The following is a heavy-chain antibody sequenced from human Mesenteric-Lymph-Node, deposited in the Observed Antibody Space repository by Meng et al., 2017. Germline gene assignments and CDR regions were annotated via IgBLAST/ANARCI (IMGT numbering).Heavy chain of an antibody. CDR1: GYSFTTYG. CDR3: AKSSLHAGTLYFDS. Sequence: QVQLVQSGAEVKNTGASVKVSCKTSGYSFTTYGIHWVRQAPGQSLEWMGWVNAASCNTRYSQKFQDRVTINRDTSASSAYMEVSSLRSEDTAVYYCAKSSLHAGTLYFDSWGQGTLVTVSS. V-gene: IGHV1-3*01. CDR2: VNAASCNT. D-gene: IGHD2-21*02. J-gene: IGHJ4*02.